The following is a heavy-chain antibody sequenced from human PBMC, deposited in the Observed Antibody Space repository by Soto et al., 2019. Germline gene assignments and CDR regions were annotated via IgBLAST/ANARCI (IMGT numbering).Heavy chain of an antibody. Sequence: GGSLRLSCAASGFTFSSYAMHWVRQAPGKGLEWVAAISYDGSNKYYADSVKGRFTISRDNSKNTLYLQMNSLRAEDTAVYYCAREEVGYDFYYGMDVWGQGTAVTVSS. D-gene: IGHD5-12*01. J-gene: IGHJ6*02. V-gene: IGHV3-30-3*01. CDR3: AREEVGYDFYYGMDV. CDR2: ISYDGSNK. CDR1: GFTFSSYA.